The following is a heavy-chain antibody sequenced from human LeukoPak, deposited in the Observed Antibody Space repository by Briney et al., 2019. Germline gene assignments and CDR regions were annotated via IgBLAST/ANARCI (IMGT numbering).Heavy chain of an antibody. J-gene: IGHJ4*02. CDR3: ARALRTGQGDYVPVL. CDR2: IYPGDSET. CDR1: GYKFTNYW. V-gene: IGHV5-51*01. Sequence: GESLKISCKASGYKFTNYWIGWVRQMPGKGLERMTIIYPGDSETRYSPSFQGQVTISADKSIGTMYLQWSSLKASDTAMYYCARALRTGQGDYVPVLWGQGTLVIVSS. D-gene: IGHD4-17*01.